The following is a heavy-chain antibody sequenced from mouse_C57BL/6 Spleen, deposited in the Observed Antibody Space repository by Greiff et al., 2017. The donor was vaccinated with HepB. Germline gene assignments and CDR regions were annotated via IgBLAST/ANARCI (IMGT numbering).Heavy chain of an antibody. Sequence: EVQLQQSGPELVKPGASVKMSCKASGYTFTDYNMHWVKQSHGKSLEWIGYINPNNGGTSYNQKFKGKATLTVNKSSSTAYMELRSLTSEDSAVYYCARRDLYGSSYYWYFDVWGTGTTVTVSS. CDR3: ARRDLYGSSYYWYFDV. CDR1: GYTFTDYN. CDR2: INPNNGGT. V-gene: IGHV1-22*01. D-gene: IGHD1-1*01. J-gene: IGHJ1*03.